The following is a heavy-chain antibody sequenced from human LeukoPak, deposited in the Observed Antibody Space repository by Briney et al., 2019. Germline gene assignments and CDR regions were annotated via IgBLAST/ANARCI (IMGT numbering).Heavy chain of an antibody. J-gene: IGHJ5*02. D-gene: IGHD6-13*01. Sequence: GGSLRLSCTASGFTFGDYAMSWFRQAPGKGLEWVGFIRSKAYGGTTEYAASVKGRFTISRDDSKSIAYLQMNSLKTEDTAVYYCTRDRVSSSWYRVNWFDPWGQGTLVTVSS. V-gene: IGHV3-49*03. CDR1: GFTFGDYA. CDR3: TRDRVSSSWYRVNWFDP. CDR2: IRSKAYGGTT.